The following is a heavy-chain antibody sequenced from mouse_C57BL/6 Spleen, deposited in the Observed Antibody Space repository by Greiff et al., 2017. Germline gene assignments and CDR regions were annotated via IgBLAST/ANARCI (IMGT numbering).Heavy chain of an antibody. V-gene: IGHV1-55*01. CDR3: ARAPYYVTYAMDY. CDR2: IYPGSGST. Sequence: QVQLQQPGAELVKPGASVKMSCKASGYTFTSYWITWVKQRPGQGLEWIGDIYPGSGSTNYNEKFKSKATLTVDTSSSSAYMQLSSLTSEYSAVYYCARAPYYVTYAMDYWGQGTAVTVSS. J-gene: IGHJ4*01. D-gene: IGHD1-1*01. CDR1: GYTFTSYW.